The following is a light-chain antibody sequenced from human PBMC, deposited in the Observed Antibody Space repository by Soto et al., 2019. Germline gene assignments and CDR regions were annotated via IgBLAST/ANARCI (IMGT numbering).Light chain of an antibody. V-gene: IGLV8-61*01. CDR2: STN. J-gene: IGLJ1*01. CDR3: VLYMGGGSYV. Sequence: QTVVTQEPSFSVSPGGTVTLTCGLTSGSVSTGYHPSWYQQTPGQAPRTLIYSTNTRSSGVPDRFSGSILGNKAALTIAGAQADVESDYYCVLYMGGGSYVFGTGTKVTVL. CDR1: SGSVSTGYH.